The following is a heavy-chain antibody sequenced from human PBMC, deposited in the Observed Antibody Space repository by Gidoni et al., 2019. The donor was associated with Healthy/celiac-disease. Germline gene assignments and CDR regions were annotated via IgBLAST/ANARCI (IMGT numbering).Heavy chain of an antibody. CDR3: ARGVVPAAISPATYYYYMDV. D-gene: IGHD2-2*01. Sequence: QVQLVQSGAGVKKPGSSVKVSCKASGGTFSSYAISRVRQAPGQGLEWMGGIIPIFGTASYAQKFQGRVTITADESTSTAYMELSSLRSEDTAVYYCARGVVPAAISPATYYYYMDVWGKGTTVTVSS. V-gene: IGHV1-69*01. CDR2: IIPIFGTA. J-gene: IGHJ6*03. CDR1: GGTFSSYA.